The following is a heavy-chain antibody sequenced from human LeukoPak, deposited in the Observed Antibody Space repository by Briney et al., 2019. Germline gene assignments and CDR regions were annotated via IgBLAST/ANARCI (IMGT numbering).Heavy chain of an antibody. D-gene: IGHD3-22*01. CDR1: GFTFSSYG. CDR2: IRYDGSNK. CDR3: AKVSYYYDSSGSY. V-gene: IGHV3-30*02. Sequence: GESLKISCAASGFTFSSYGMHWVRQAPGKGLEWVAFIRYDGSNKYYADSVKGRFTISRDNSKNTLYLQMNSLRAEDTAVYYCAKVSYYYDSSGSYWGQGTLVTVSS. J-gene: IGHJ4*02.